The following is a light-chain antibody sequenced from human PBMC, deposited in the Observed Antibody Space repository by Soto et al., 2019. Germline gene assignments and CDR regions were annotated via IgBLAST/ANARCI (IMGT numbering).Light chain of an antibody. Sequence: QSALAQPSSVSGSPGQSITISCTGTSTDVGGSNYVSWYQHHSGKAPKLRIYEVTNLHSGISDRFSGSTSVNTAPLTSSGLQAVDESNYYDGSYSSNETPFVFGNGTKVTVL. CDR3: GSYSSNETPFV. J-gene: IGLJ1*01. V-gene: IGLV2-14*01. CDR1: STDVGGSNY. CDR2: EVT.